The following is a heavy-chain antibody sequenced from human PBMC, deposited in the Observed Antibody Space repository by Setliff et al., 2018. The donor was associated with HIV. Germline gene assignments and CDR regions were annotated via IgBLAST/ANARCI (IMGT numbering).Heavy chain of an antibody. J-gene: IGHJ1*01. V-gene: IGHV4-61*09. D-gene: IGHD2-21*01. CDR1: GGSISSGSYY. Sequence: PSETLSLTCTVSGGSISSGSYYWSWIRQPAGKGLEWIGHIYTSGSTNYNPSLKSRVTISVDTSKNQFSLKLSSVTAADTAVYYRARSLWLGDIQHWGQGTLVTVSS. CDR3: ARSLWLGDIQH. CDR2: IYTSGST.